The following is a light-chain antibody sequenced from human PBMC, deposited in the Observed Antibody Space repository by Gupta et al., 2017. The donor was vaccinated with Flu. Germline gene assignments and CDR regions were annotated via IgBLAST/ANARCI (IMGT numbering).Light chain of an antibody. CDR1: QSISSY. J-gene: IGKJ5*01. V-gene: IGKV1-39*01. CDR2: DAC. CDR3: QQSDSTPIT. Sequence: DIQMTQSPSSLSASVGDRVTITFRASQSISSYLNWYQQKPGKAPKLLIYDACSCKSGVPSRFSGSGXGKXFTLTIXRLQPEDFVNYYCQQSDSTPITFGXGTRLEIK.